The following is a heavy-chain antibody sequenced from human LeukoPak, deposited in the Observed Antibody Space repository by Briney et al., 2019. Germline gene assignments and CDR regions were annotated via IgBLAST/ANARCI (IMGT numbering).Heavy chain of an antibody. CDR2: IIPILGIA. D-gene: IGHD5-12*01. CDR3: ARRGYSGYEAIDY. CDR1: GGTFSSYA. V-gene: IGHV1-69*04. J-gene: IGHJ4*02. Sequence: ASVKVSCKASGGTFSSYAISWVRQAPGQGLEWMGRIIPILGIANYAQKFQGRVTITADKSTSTAYMELSSLRSEDTAVYYCARRGYSGYEAIDYWGQGTLVTVSS.